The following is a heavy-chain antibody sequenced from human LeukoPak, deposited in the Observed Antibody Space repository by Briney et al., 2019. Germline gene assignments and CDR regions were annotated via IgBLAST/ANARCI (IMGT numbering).Heavy chain of an antibody. D-gene: IGHD2-2*01. CDR3: AKAPYCSSTSCFKYYYYYMDV. CDR2: ISASGGST. Sequence: AGGSLRLSCAASGFTFSSYGMSWVRQAPGKGLEWVSAISASGGSTYYADSVKGRFTISRDNSKNTLYLQMNSLRAEDTAVYYCAKAPYCSSTSCFKYYYYYMDVWGKGTTVTISS. V-gene: IGHV3-23*01. CDR1: GFTFSSYG. J-gene: IGHJ6*03.